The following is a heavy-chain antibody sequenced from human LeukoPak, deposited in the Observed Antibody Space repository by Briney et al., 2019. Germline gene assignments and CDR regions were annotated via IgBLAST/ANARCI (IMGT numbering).Heavy chain of an antibody. J-gene: IGHJ4*02. Sequence: SLRLSCAASGFTFVDYAMHWVRQAPGKGLGWVSGISWNGGSIGYADSGKGRFTISRDNAKNSLYLQMNSLRAEDTALYYCVKGSLYCSSTSCYGGILDYWGQGTLVTVSS. CDR3: VKGSLYCSSTSCYGGILDY. CDR1: GFTFVDYA. CDR2: ISWNGGSI. V-gene: IGHV3-9*01. D-gene: IGHD2-2*01.